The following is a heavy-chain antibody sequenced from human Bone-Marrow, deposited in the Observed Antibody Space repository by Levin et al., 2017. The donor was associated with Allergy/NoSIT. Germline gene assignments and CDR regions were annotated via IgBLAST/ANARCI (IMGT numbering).Heavy chain of an antibody. D-gene: IGHD7-27*01. CDR2: SKGKNDGGTT. CDR1: GFTFNTAW. J-gene: IGHJ3*02. CDR3: TVQGTTGAADDAFDI. V-gene: IGHV3-15*01. Sequence: PGGSLRLSCAGSGFTFNTAWISWVRQAPGKGQEWVGRSKGKNDGGTTHYAAPVKVRFTISREDSKNMVFLQMSSLKTEYTALYYCTVQGTTGAADDAFDIWGQGTMVTVSS.